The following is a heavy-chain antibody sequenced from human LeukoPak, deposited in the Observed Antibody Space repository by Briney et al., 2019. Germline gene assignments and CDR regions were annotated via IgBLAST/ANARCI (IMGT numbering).Heavy chain of an antibody. Sequence: GGSLRLSCAASGFALNSYTLSWVRQAPGKGLEWVSSISSSSTYISYADSVTGRFTISRDNAKDSLYLHMNSLRAEDTAVYYCARDSNSPSVDAFDIWGQGTMVTVSS. CDR3: ARDSNSPSVDAFDI. CDR2: ISSSSTYI. V-gene: IGHV3-21*01. D-gene: IGHD6-6*01. CDR1: GFALNSYT. J-gene: IGHJ3*02.